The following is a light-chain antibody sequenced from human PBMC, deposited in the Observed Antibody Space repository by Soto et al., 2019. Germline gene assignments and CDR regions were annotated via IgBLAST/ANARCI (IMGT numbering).Light chain of an antibody. CDR3: QTWGTGPWV. J-gene: IGLJ3*02. CDR1: SGLSSYA. V-gene: IGLV4-69*01. CDR2: LNSDGSH. Sequence: QPVLTQSPSASASLGASVKLTCTLSSGLSSYAIAWHQQQPEKGPRYLMKLNSDGSHSKGDGIPDRFSGSSSGAERYLTISSHQSEDEADYYCQTWGTGPWVFGGGTKLTVL.